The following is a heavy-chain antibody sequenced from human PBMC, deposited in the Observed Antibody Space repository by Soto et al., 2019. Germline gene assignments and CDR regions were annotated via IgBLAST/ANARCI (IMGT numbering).Heavy chain of an antibody. CDR2: IYYSGST. CDR3: ARHSKDCSGGSCYRGYYYYYMDV. CDR1: GGSISSYY. D-gene: IGHD2-15*01. V-gene: IGHV4-59*08. Sequence: SETLSLTCTVSGGSISSYYWSWIRQPPGKGLEWIGYIYYSGSTNYNPSLKSRATISVDTSKNQFSLKLSSVTAADTAVYYCARHSKDCSGGSCYRGYYYYYMDVWGKGTTVTVSS. J-gene: IGHJ6*03.